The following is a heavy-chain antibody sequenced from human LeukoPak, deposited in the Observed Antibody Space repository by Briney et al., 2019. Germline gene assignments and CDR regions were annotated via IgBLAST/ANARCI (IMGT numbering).Heavy chain of an antibody. J-gene: IGHJ4*02. CDR1: GFTLSSYW. V-gene: IGHV3-7*01. D-gene: IGHD1-26*01. Sequence: GGSLRLSCAASGFTLSSYWMSWVRQAPGKGLEWVANIKQDGSEKYYVDSVKGRFTISRDNAKNSLYLQMNSLRAEDTAVYYCARGASGSLFDYWGQGTLVTVSS. CDR3: ARGASGSLFDY. CDR2: IKQDGSEK.